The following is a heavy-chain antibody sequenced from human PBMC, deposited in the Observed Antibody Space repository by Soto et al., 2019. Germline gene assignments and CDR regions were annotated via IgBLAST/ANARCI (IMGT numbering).Heavy chain of an antibody. CDR2: ISGSGGTT. Sequence: LRLSCAASGFTFSNYAMSWVRQAPGKGLEWVSAISGSGGTTYYADSVKGRFTISRDNSKNALYLQMYSLRAEDTAVYYCASARGYSYGYTYRGQGTLVTVSS. V-gene: IGHV3-23*01. J-gene: IGHJ4*02. D-gene: IGHD5-18*01. CDR3: ASARGYSYGYTY. CDR1: GFTFSNYA.